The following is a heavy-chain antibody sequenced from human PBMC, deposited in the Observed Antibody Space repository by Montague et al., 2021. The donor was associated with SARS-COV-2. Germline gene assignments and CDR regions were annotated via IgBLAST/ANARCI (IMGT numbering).Heavy chain of an antibody. Sequence: SETLSLTYIVSGRSVSSGSYYWSWIRQPPGKGLEWIGYIYYSGSTNYNPSLKSRVTISVDTSKNQFSLKLSSVTAADTAVYYCARDPWRITIFGVVTRYGMDVWGQGTTVTVSS. CDR2: IYYSGST. J-gene: IGHJ6*02. V-gene: IGHV4-61*01. CDR3: ARDPWRITIFGVVTRYGMDV. CDR1: GRSVSSGSYY. D-gene: IGHD3-3*01.